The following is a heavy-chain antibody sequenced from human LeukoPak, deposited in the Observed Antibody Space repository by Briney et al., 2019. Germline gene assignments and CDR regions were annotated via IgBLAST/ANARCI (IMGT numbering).Heavy chain of an antibody. D-gene: IGHD2-21*02. V-gene: IGHV3-21*01. CDR2: ISSSSSYI. CDR3: ARDRPPLAYCGGDCYSGAFDI. CDR1: GFTVSDTY. Sequence: GGSLRLSCAASGFTVSDTYMSWVRQAPGKGLEWVSSISSSSSYIYYADSVKGRFTISRDNAKNSLYLQMNSLRAEDTAVYYCARDRPPLAYCGGDCYSGAFDIWGQGTMVTVSS. J-gene: IGHJ3*02.